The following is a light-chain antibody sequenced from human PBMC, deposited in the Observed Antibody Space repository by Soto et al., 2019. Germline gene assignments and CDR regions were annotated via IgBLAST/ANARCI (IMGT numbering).Light chain of an antibody. V-gene: IGKV1-33*01. CDR1: QGISYS. CDR2: DAS. J-gene: IGKJ3*01. CDR3: QQYENLPLT. Sequence: DIQMTQSPSSLSASVGDRVTITCQASQGISYSLNWYQQRPGKAPRLLICDASNLEAGVPSRFSGRRSGTDFTFTISSLQPEDIATYYCQQYENLPLTFGPGTKVDVK.